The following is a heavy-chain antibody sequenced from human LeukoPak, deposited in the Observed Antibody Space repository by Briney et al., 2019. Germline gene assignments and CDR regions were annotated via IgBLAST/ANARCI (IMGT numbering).Heavy chain of an antibody. D-gene: IGHD5-18*01. CDR2: ISSSSSYI. Sequence: GGSLRLSCAASGFTFSSYSMNWVRQAPGKGLEWVSSISSSSSYIYYADSVKGRFTISRDNSENTLYLEMSSLRGEDTGIFYCAREEYKYGLGALDVWGQGTTVTVSS. V-gene: IGHV3-21*01. CDR3: AREEYKYGLGALDV. J-gene: IGHJ6*02. CDR1: GFTFSSYS.